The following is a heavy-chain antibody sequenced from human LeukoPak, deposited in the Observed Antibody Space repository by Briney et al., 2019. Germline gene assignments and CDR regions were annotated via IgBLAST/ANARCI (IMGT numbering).Heavy chain of an antibody. D-gene: IGHD3/OR15-3a*01. Sequence: PGGSLRLSCAASGFTFSSFPMHWVHQAPGKGLEWVAATSNDGSNKYYADSVKGRFSISRDNSKNTLYLQMNSLSAEDTAVYYCAREDFYFDYWGQGALVTVSS. V-gene: IGHV3-30-3*01. CDR1: GFTFSSFP. CDR2: TSNDGSNK. J-gene: IGHJ4*02. CDR3: AREDFYFDY.